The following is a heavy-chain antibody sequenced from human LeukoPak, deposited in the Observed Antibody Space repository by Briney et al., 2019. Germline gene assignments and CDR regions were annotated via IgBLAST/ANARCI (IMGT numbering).Heavy chain of an antibody. D-gene: IGHD3-16*01. CDR3: AGDLRDEDYPFDC. CDR1: GGSFSGYY. Sequence: PSETLSLTCAVYGGSFSGYYWNWIRQPPGKGLEWIGEINHSGSTNYNPSLKSRVTISIDTSKNQFSLKLSSVTAADTAVYYCAGDLRDEDYPFDCWGQGTLVTVSS. CDR2: INHSGST. V-gene: IGHV4-34*01. J-gene: IGHJ4*02.